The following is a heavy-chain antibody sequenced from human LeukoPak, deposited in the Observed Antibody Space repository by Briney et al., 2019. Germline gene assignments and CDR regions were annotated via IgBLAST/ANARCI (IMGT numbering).Heavy chain of an antibody. J-gene: IGHJ3*02. V-gene: IGHV4-59*01. CDR2: IYYSGST. CDR1: GGSISSYY. CDR3: ARLLYDFWSGYPHFDI. D-gene: IGHD3-3*01. Sequence: SETLSLTCTVSGGSISSYYWSWIRQPPGKGLEWIGYIYYSGSTNYNPSLKSRVTISVDTSKNQFSLKLSSVTAADTAVYYCARLLYDFWSGYPHFDIWGQGTMVTVSS.